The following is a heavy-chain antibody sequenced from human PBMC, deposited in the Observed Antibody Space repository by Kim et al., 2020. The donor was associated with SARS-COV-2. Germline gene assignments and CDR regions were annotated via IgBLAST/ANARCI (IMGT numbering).Heavy chain of an antibody. CDR1: GFTFSYYP. CDR2: ISSDGGTT. D-gene: IGHD3-16*01. CDR3: AKENRNSYATALDY. V-gene: IGHV3-23*01. Sequence: GGSLRLSCAGSGFTFSYYPMAWVRQAPGKGLEWVTAISSDGGTTYYADFVQGRFTISRDNSRDTVYLQVNSLTAEDTAVYYCAKENRNSYATALDYWGRGTLVTVSS. J-gene: IGHJ4*02.